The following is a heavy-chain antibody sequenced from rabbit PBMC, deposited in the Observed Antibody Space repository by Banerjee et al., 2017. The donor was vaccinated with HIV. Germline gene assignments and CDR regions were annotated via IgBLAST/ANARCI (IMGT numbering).Heavy chain of an antibody. CDR1: GIDFSSGYD. Sequence: QQQLEESGGGLVKPGGTLTLTCKASGIDFSSGYDMCWVRQAPGKGLEWIACIYNGDGSTYYASWVNGRFTISKASSTTMTLQMTSLTAADTATYFCVRDIAQWISAFWGQGTLVTVS. V-gene: IGHV1S45*01. CDR3: VRDIAQWISAF. CDR2: IYNGDGST. J-gene: IGHJ3*01.